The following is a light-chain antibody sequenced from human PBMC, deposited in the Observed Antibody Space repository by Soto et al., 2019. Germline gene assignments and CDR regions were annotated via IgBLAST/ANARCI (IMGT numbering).Light chain of an antibody. CDR2: DAS. V-gene: IGKV3-20*01. J-gene: IGKJ4*01. Sequence: EIVMTRSPATLSVSPGETATLSCRASQTVRNNYLAWYQQKPGQAPRLLIYDASSRATGIPDRFSGGGSGTDFTLTISRLEPEDFAVYYCQQYGSSPLTFGGGTKVDIK. CDR3: QQYGSSPLT. CDR1: QTVRNNY.